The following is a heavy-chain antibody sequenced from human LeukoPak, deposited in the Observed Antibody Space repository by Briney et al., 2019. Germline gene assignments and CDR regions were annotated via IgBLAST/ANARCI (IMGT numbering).Heavy chain of an antibody. Sequence: PGGSLRLSCAASGFTFSLFAMHWVRQAPGQGLEWVSAISGSGGATYHADADSVKGRFTISRDNSKNALYLEINNLRAEDTAVYYCAKDGYNYDSSGHFDYWGQGTLVTVSS. CDR2: ISGSGGAT. V-gene: IGHV3-23*01. CDR3: AKDGYNYDSSGHFDY. J-gene: IGHJ4*02. D-gene: IGHD3-22*01. CDR1: GFTFSLFA.